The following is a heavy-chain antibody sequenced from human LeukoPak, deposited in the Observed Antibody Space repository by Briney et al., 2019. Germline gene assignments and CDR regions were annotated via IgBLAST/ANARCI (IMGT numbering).Heavy chain of an antibody. CDR2: IIPSLGTA. CDR3: ARDRIAVAGRKYYYYMDV. D-gene: IGHD6-19*01. J-gene: IGHJ6*03. CDR1: GGTFSSYA. V-gene: IGHV1-69*06. Sequence: GASVKVSCKASGGTFSSYAISWVRQAPGQGLEWMGGIIPSLGTANYARKFKGRVTITADKSTSTAYMELSSLRSEDTAVYYCARDRIAVAGRKYYYYMDVWGKGTTVTVSS.